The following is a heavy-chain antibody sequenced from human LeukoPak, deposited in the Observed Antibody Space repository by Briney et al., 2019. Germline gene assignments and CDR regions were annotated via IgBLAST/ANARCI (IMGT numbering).Heavy chain of an antibody. CDR1: GVSISSYY. J-gene: IGHJ5*02. V-gene: IGHV4-59*01. CDR2: IYYSGST. D-gene: IGHD1-26*01. CDR3: ARGTRGNWLDP. Sequence: TSETLSLTCTVSGVSISSYYWSWIRPPPGKGLEGSGYIYYSGSTNYNPSHKSRVTISVDTSKNQFSLKLSSVTAADTAVYYCARGTRGNWLDPWGQGTRVTVST.